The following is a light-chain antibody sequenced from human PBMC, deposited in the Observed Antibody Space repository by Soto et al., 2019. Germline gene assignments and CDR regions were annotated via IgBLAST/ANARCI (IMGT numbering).Light chain of an antibody. CDR2: DVS. V-gene: IGLV2-14*03. Sequence: QSVLTQPASVSGSPGQSITISCTGTSSDVGGYNYVSWYQHHPGKAPKLIIYDVSNRPSGVSNRFSGSKSGNTASLTISGLQPEDEADYYSSSYTTSNTPQIVFGTGTKVNVL. CDR3: SSYTTSNTPQIV. J-gene: IGLJ1*01. CDR1: SSDVGGYNY.